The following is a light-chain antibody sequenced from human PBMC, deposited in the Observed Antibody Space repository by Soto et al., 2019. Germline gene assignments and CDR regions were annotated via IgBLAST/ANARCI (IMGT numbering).Light chain of an antibody. CDR2: LGS. CDR3: MQALQSPPT. V-gene: IGKV2-28*01. CDR1: QSLLHSNGYDS. Sequence: EIVMTQSPLSLPVNPGEPASISCRSSQSLLHSNGYDSLDWYLQKPGQSPQLLIYLGSNRASGVPARFSGSGSGTDFTLKISRVEADDVGVYYCMQALQSPPTFGQGTKVEIK. J-gene: IGKJ1*01.